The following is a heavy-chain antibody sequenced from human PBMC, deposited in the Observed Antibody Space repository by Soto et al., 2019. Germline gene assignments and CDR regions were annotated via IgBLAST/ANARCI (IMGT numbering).Heavy chain of an antibody. CDR2: MYKTGST. J-gene: IGHJ5*02. D-gene: IGHD4-17*01. CDR3: ARTTVTTFWFDP. V-gene: IGHV4-59*08. CDR1: GGSISGYY. Sequence: SETLSLTCTVSGGSISGYYWSWIRQPPGKGLEWIGYMYKTGSTVYNPSFRSRVTISVDTSKSQFSLRLNSVTAADTAVYYCARTTVTTFWFDPWGQGTLVTVS.